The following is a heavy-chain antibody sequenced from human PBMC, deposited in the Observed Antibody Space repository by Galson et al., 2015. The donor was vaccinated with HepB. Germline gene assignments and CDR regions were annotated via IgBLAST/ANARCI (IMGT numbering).Heavy chain of an antibody. Sequence: SLRLSCAASTFIFSTYSMNWVRQAPGKGLEWISYITSGTPTIYYADSVKGRFTISRDNAKNSLYLQMNSLRAEDTAAYYCVFLRGNDLKPLDYWGQGTLVTVSS. CDR3: VFLRGNDLKPLDY. CDR1: TFIFSTYS. CDR2: ITSGTPTI. J-gene: IGHJ4*02. D-gene: IGHD5-12*01. V-gene: IGHV3-48*04.